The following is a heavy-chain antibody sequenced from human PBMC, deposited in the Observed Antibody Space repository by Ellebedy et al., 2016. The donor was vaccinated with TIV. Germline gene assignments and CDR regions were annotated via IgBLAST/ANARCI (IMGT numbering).Heavy chain of an antibody. Sequence: GGSLRLXXAASGFTFSSYWMHWVRQAPGKGLVWVSRINSDGSSTSYADSVKGRFTISRDNAKNTLYLQMNSLRAEDTAVYYCARGGYYYDSSGYTNWFDPWGQGTLVTVSS. CDR3: ARGGYYYDSSGYTNWFDP. V-gene: IGHV3-74*01. D-gene: IGHD3-22*01. CDR2: INSDGSST. CDR1: GFTFSSYW. J-gene: IGHJ5*02.